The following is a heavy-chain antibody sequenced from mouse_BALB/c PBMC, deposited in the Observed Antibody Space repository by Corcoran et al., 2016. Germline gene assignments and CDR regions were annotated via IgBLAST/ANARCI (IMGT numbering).Heavy chain of an antibody. V-gene: IGHV1S136*01. J-gene: IGHJ4*01. CDR2: INPYNDGT. CDR1: GYTFTSFV. CDR3: ARLYPGIAMDY. Sequence: EDQLQQSGPVLVKPGAAVKMSCKAAGYTFTSFVMHWVKQKAGQGIEWIGYINPYNDGTKYNEKFKGKAKLTSDKSSDTAYMELSSLTSEDSAVYYCARLYPGIAMDYWGQGTSVTVSS.